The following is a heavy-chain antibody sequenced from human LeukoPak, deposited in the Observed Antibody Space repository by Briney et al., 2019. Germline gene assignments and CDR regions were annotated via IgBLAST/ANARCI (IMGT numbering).Heavy chain of an antibody. J-gene: IGHJ4*02. CDR3: ARGGYGGNSRDLDY. D-gene: IGHD4-23*01. Sequence: ASVKVSCTASGGTFSSYAISWVRQAPGQGLEWMGIINPSGGSTSYAQKFQGRVTMTRDTSTSTVYMELSSLRSEDTAVYYCARGGYGGNSRDLDYWGQGTLVTVSS. CDR1: GGTFSSYA. V-gene: IGHV1-46*01. CDR2: INPSGGST.